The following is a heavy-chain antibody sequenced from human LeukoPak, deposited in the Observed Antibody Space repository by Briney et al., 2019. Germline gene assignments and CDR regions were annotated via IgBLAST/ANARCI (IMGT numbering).Heavy chain of an antibody. J-gene: IGHJ6*03. Sequence: SETLSLTCAVYGGSFSGYYWSWIRQPPGKGLEWIGEINHSGSTNYNPSLKSRVTISVDTSKNQFSLKLSSVTAADTAVYYCARWVVAADYYYYMDVWGKGTTVTVSS. V-gene: IGHV4-34*01. CDR3: ARWVVAADYYYYMDV. D-gene: IGHD2-15*01. CDR1: GGSFSGYY. CDR2: INHSGST.